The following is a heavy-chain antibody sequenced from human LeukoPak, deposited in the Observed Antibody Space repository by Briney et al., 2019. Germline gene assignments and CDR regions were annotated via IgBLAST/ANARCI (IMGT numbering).Heavy chain of an antibody. CDR2: IYYSGST. J-gene: IGHJ4*02. CDR3: ARSEVGASTTFDY. V-gene: IGHV4-59*01. D-gene: IGHD1-26*01. CDR1: GGSISSYY. Sequence: PSETLSLTCTVSGGSISSYYWSWIRQPPGKGLEYIGYIYYSGSTNYNPSLKRRVTISVDTSKNQFSLKLSSVTAADTAVYYCARSEVGASTTFDYWGQGTLVTVSS.